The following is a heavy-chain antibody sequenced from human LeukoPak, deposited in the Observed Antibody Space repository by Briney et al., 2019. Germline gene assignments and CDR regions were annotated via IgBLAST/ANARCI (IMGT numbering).Heavy chain of an antibody. D-gene: IGHD3-22*01. CDR3: ARGGSSGNYCFNY. CDR1: GFTFSNYW. Sequence: PGGSLRLSCAASGFTFSNYWMHWVRQAPGEGLVWVSRINGDGTSTSYADYLKGRFTISRDSAKNTLYLQVNSLRAEDTAVYYCARGGSSGNYCFNYWGQGTLVTVSS. J-gene: IGHJ4*02. V-gene: IGHV3-74*01. CDR2: INGDGTST.